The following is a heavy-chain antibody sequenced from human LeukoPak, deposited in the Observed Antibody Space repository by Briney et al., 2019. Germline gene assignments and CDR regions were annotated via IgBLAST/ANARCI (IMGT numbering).Heavy chain of an antibody. CDR1: GGSFSGYY. V-gene: IGHV4-34*01. CDR2: INHSGST. J-gene: IGHJ3*02. CDR3: ARGHYGSGSYGRPGKGPRAFDI. Sequence: SETLSLTCAVYGGSFSGYYWSWIRQPPGKGLEWIGEINHSGSTNYNPSLKSRVTISVDTSKNQFSLKLSSVTAADAAVYYCARGHYGSGSYGRPGKGPRAFDIWGQGTMVTVSS. D-gene: IGHD3-10*01.